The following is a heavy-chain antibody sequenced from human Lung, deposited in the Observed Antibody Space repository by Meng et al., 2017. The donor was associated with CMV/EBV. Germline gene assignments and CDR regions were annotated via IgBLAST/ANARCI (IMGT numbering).Heavy chain of an antibody. CDR2: IYYSGST. J-gene: IGHJ6*02. CDR3: ARATGYCSSTSCYTTFYYYYGMDV. CDR1: GGSISSSSYY. V-gene: IGHV4-39*07. Sequence: SETMSLTCTVSGGSISSSSYYWGWIRQPPGKGLEWIGSIYYSGSTYYNPSLKSRVTIAVDTSKNQFSLKLSFVTAADTAVDYCARATGYCSSTSCYTTFYYYYGMDVWGQGTTVTVSS. D-gene: IGHD2-2*02.